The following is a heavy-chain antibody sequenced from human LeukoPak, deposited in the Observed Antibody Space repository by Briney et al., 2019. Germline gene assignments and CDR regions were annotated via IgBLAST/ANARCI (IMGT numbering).Heavy chain of an antibody. CDR1: GGSISSSSYY. CDR3: ARDLNYYDSSGYPGDDAFDI. D-gene: IGHD3-22*01. Sequence: KPSETLSLTCTVSGGSISSSSYYWGWIRQPPGKGLEWIGSIYYSGSTYYNPSLKSRVTISVDTSKNQFSLKLSSVTAADTAVYYCARDLNYYDSSGYPGDDAFDIWGQGTMVTVSS. J-gene: IGHJ3*02. CDR2: IYYSGST. V-gene: IGHV4-39*07.